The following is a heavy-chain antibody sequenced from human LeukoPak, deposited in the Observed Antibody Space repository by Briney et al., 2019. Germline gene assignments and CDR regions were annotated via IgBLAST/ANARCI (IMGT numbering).Heavy chain of an antibody. D-gene: IGHD3-9*01. CDR2: INHSGST. J-gene: IGHJ4*02. V-gene: IGHV4-34*01. Sequence: KPSETLSLTCAVYGGSFSGYYWSWIRQPPGKGLEWIGEINHSGSTNYNPSLKSRVTISVDTSKNQFSLKLSSVTAADTAVYYCARIRYFDWPPQDYWGQGTLVTVSS. CDR1: GGSFSGYY. CDR3: ARIRYFDWPPQDY.